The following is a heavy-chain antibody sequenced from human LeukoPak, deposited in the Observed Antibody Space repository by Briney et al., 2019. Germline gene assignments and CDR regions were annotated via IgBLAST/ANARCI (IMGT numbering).Heavy chain of an antibody. J-gene: IGHJ4*02. D-gene: IGHD5-12*01. CDR3: AKNQRGDYDSGFAY. V-gene: IGHV3-23*01. CDR1: GFTFSSYA. CDR2: IHGSGGGT. Sequence: GGSLRLSCAASGFTFSSYAMSWVRQAPGRGLEWVSTIHGSGGGTHYADSVKGRFSISRDDSKNTLFLQMNSLRAEDTALYYCAKNQRGDYDSGFAYWGQGTLATVSS.